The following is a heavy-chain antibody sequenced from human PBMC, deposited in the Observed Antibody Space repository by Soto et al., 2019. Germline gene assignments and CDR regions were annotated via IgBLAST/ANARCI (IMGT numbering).Heavy chain of an antibody. J-gene: IGHJ6*02. D-gene: IGHD6-19*01. CDR1: GYSFSSYW. CDR2: IYPGDSDT. CDR3: ARRRISGWSPPVMDV. V-gene: IGHV5-51*01. Sequence: GESLKVYCKGSGYSFSSYWLGWVRQMPGKGLEWMGIIYPGDSDTRYSPSFQGQVTISADKSISTAYLQWSSLKASDTAMYYCARRRISGWSPPVMDVWGQGTTVTVSS.